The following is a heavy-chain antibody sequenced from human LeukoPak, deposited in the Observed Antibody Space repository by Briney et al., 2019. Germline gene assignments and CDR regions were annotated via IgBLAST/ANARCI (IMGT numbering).Heavy chain of an antibody. CDR3: RYYDSSGYITPPPAFDY. J-gene: IGHJ4*02. CDR1: GFIIHNFG. CDR2: MFYDGNNK. Sequence: PGGSLRLSCTASGFIIHNFGMHWVRQPPGKGLEWLAVMFYDGNNKYYADSVKGRFTISRDISTNTLCLQMSSLRAEDTAVYPSRYYDSSGYITPPPAFDYWGQGTLVTVSS. D-gene: IGHD3-22*01. V-gene: IGHV3-30*02.